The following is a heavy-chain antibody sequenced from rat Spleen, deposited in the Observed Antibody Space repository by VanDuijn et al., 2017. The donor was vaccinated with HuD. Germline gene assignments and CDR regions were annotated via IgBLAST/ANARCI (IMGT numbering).Heavy chain of an antibody. V-gene: IGHV5-31*01. D-gene: IGHD4-3*01. CDR1: GFTFNNYW. CDR3: TREGNSGYDY. J-gene: IGHJ2*01. CDR2: ITHNDGST. Sequence: EVQLVESGGGLVQPGRSLKLSCVASGFTFNNYWMTWIRQAPGKGLEWVATITHNDGSTYYPDSVKGRFTISRDNARNTQYLQMDSLRSEDTATYYCTREGNSGYDYWGQGVMVTVSS.